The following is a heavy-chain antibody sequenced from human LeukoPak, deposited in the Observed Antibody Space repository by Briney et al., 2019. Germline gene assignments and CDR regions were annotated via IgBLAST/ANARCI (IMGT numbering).Heavy chain of an antibody. CDR2: INPSGTNI. D-gene: IGHD5/OR15-5a*01. CDR3: ARDDSTLSTGLDY. J-gene: IGHJ4*02. V-gene: IGHV1-46*01. CDR1: GFTFTNYY. Sequence: GASVKVSCKASGFTFTNYYIHWVRQAPGQGLEWMGMINPSGTNIRSAQKFQGRVTMTRNTSASTVYMELSSLTSEDTATYYCARDDSTLSTGLDYWGQGTPVTVSS.